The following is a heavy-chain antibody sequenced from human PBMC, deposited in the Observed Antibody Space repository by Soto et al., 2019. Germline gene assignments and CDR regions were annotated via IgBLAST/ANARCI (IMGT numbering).Heavy chain of an antibody. V-gene: IGHV3-30*03. CDR3: ARLDYPYRWGSTHLDS. Sequence: QVQLVESGGGVVQPGRSLRLSCATSGFTFSSYGVHWVRQAPGKGMAWVAVISYDGSNKYYADSVEGRFTISRDHSKTTPYLLMNRLRAEYTAAYYCARLDYPYRWGSTHLDSWGQGPLVTVSS. CDR2: ISYDGSNK. CDR1: GFTFSSYG. J-gene: IGHJ4*02. D-gene: IGHD3-16*01.